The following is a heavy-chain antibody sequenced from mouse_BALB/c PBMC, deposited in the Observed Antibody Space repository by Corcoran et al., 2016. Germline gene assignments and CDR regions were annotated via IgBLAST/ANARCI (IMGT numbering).Heavy chain of an antibody. Sequence: QIQLVQSGPELKKPGETVKISCKASGYTFTNYGMNGVKQAPGKGLKWMGWINTYTGEPTYADDFKGRFAFSLETSASTAYLQINNLKNEDTATYFCARYGNYVYFDVWGAGTTVTVSS. CDR1: GYTFTNYG. V-gene: IGHV9-3-1*01. D-gene: IGHD2-1*01. CDR2: INTYTGEP. CDR3: ARYGNYVYFDV. J-gene: IGHJ1*01.